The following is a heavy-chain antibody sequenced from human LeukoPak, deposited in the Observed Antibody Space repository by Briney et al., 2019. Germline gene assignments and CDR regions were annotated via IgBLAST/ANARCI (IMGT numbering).Heavy chain of an antibody. CDR2: FDPEDGET. J-gene: IGHJ4*02. CDR1: GDTLTELS. D-gene: IGHD3-16*02. CDR3: ARVRTLRLGELSPLEPLSY. Sequence: ASVKVSCKVSGDTLTELSMHWVRQISGKGLEWIGGFDPEDGETIYAQKFQGRVTMTEDTSTDTAYMELSSLRSEDTAVYYCARVRTLRLGELSPLEPLSYWGQGTLVTVSS. V-gene: IGHV1-24*01.